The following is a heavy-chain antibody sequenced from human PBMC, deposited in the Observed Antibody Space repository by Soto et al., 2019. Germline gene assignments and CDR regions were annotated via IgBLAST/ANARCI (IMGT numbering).Heavy chain of an antibody. J-gene: IGHJ4*02. V-gene: IGHV3-74*02. CDR1: GFTFTSYW. CDR2: INPYGSTT. Sequence: EVQLVESGGGLVQPGGSLRLSCAASGFTFTSYWMHWVRQAPGKGLVWVSRINPYGSTTNYADSVKGQFTISRDNAKNTLYLQMCSVRAEDTAVYYCARGAGSAYYVNSWGQGILVSVSS. CDR3: ARGAGSAYYVNS. D-gene: IGHD3-22*01.